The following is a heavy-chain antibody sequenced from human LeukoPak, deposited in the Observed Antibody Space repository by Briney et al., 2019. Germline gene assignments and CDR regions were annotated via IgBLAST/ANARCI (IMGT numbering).Heavy chain of an antibody. J-gene: IGHJ4*02. D-gene: IGHD5-18*01. V-gene: IGHV3-7*01. CDR2: IKQDGSEE. Sequence: GGPLGLSFAASGFSFSGYWMNWVRKAPGKGRGGVAHIKQDGSEEYYVDSLKGRFTISRDNAKNSLYLQMNNLRADDTAVYYCARGHYSPWDHCFDYWGQGSLVTVSS. CDR1: GFSFSGYW. CDR3: ARGHYSPWDHCFDY.